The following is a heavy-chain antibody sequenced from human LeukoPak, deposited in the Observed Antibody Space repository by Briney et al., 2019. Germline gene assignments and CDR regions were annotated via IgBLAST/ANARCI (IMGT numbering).Heavy chain of an antibody. CDR1: GYTFTGYY. Sequence: ASVKVSCKASGYTFTGYYMHWVRQAPGQGLEWMGWMNPNSGNTGYAQKFQGRLTMTRNTSISTAYMELSSLRSEDTAVYYCARAPSWSGSYYCFDDWGQGTLVTVSS. CDR3: ARAPSWSGSYYCFDD. D-gene: IGHD1-26*01. V-gene: IGHV1-8*02. CDR2: MNPNSGNT. J-gene: IGHJ4*02.